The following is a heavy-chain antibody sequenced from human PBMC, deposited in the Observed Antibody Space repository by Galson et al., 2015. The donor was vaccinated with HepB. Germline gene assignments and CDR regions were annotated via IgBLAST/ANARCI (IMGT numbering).Heavy chain of an antibody. J-gene: IGHJ5*02. Sequence: SVKVSCKASGNTFTGYHMHWVRQAPGEGFEWMGWNNPDNGGTNYAQKFQGRVTMSRDTSIRTAYMQLSRLSSDDTAVYYCARGHRSNFWSGRWCDPWGQGTLVTVSS. CDR2: NNPDNGGT. D-gene: IGHD3-3*01. CDR3: ARGHRSNFWSGRWCDP. CDR1: GNTFTGYH. V-gene: IGHV1-2*02.